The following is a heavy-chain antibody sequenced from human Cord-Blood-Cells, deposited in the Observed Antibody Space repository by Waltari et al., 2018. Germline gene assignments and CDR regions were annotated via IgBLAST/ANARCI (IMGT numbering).Heavy chain of an antibody. CDR3: ARGCRVRQNYYYYMDV. Sequence: QVQLQQWGAGLLKPSETLSLTCAVYGGSFSGYYWSWIRQPPGKGLEWIGEINHSGSTNYNPSLKSRVTISVDTSKNQFSLKLSSVTAADTAVYYCARGCRVRQNYYYYMDVWGKGTTVTVSS. D-gene: IGHD2-2*01. CDR2: INHSGST. J-gene: IGHJ6*03. CDR1: GGSFSGYY. V-gene: IGHV4-34*01.